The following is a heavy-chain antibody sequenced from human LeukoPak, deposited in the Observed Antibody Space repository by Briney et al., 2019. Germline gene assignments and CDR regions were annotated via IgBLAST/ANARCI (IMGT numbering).Heavy chain of an antibody. CDR3: ARGASPHTAKYSGYDWNKRVFDY. Sequence: GASVKVSCKASGYTFTSYDISWVRQAPGQGLEWMGWISAYNGNINYAQKLQGRVTMTTDTSTSTAYMELRSLRSDDTAVYYCARGASPHTAKYSGYDWNKRVFDYWGQGTLVTVSS. J-gene: IGHJ4*02. V-gene: IGHV1-18*01. D-gene: IGHD5-12*01. CDR1: GYTFTSYD. CDR2: ISAYNGNI.